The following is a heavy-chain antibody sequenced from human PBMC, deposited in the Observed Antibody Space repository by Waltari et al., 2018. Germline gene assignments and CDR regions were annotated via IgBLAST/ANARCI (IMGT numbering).Heavy chain of an antibody. D-gene: IGHD3-3*01. V-gene: IGHV3-23*01. CDR2: ISGSGGST. CDR1: GFTFSSYA. CDR3: AKGYDFWSGYFYYYYGMDV. J-gene: IGHJ6*02. Sequence: EVQLLESGGGLVQPGGSLRLSCAASGFTFSSYAMSWVRQAPGKGREWVSAISGSGGSTYYADSVKGRFTISRDNSKNTLYLQMNSLRAEDTAVYYCAKGYDFWSGYFYYYYGMDVWGQGTTVTVSS.